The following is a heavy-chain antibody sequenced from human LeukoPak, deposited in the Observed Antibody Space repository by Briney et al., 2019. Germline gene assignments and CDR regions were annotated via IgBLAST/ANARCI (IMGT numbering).Heavy chain of an antibody. CDR1: GLTFSDYL. V-gene: IGHV3-7*01. CDR3: VRSGTSASFDY. CDR2: IKQDGLEK. Sequence: GGALRLSCVASGLTFSDYLMAWVRQAPGKGREWVANIKQDGLEKHYVDSVKGRFTISRDHAKNSLYLQMNRLRVADTAVYYCVRSGTSASFDYWGQGTLVTVSS. J-gene: IGHJ4*02. D-gene: IGHD1-7*01.